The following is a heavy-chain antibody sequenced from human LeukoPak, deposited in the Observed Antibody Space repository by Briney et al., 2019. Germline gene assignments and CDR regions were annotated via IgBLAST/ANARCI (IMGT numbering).Heavy chain of an antibody. CDR1: GYTFTGYY. CDR3: ARGEWRQQLVIRSHGFDY. V-gene: IGHV1-2*02. CDR2: INPNSGGT. J-gene: IGHJ4*02. Sequence: ASVKVSCKASGYTFTGYYMHWVRQAPGQGLEWMGWINPNSGGTNYAQKFQGRVTMTRDTSISTAYMELSRLRSDDTAVYYCARGEWRQQLVIRSHGFDYWGQGTLVTVSS. D-gene: IGHD6-13*01.